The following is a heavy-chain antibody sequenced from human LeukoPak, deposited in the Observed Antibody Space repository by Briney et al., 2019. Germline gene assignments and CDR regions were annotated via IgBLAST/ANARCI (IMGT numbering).Heavy chain of an antibody. CDR1: GGSISSSSYY. Sequence: KPSETLSLTCTVSGGSISSSSYYWGWIRQPPGKGLEWIGEINHSGSTNYNPSLKSRVTISVDTSKNQFSLKLSSVTAADTAVYYCARVTRTIVVVPAGIDPWGQGTLVTVSS. J-gene: IGHJ5*02. D-gene: IGHD2-2*01. CDR3: ARVTRTIVVVPAGIDP. V-gene: IGHV4-39*07. CDR2: INHSGST.